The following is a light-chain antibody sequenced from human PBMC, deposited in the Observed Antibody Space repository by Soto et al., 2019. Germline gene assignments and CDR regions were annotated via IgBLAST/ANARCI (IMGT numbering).Light chain of an antibody. CDR1: QSISSW. Sequence: DIQMTQSPSTRSASVGDRVTITCRASQSISSWLAWYQQKPGKAPKLLISKASSLESGVPSRFSGSGSGTEFTLTISNLQPDDFSLYYCQYYKTFGQGTKVEIK. CDR2: KAS. V-gene: IGKV1-5*03. CDR3: QYYKT. J-gene: IGKJ1*01.